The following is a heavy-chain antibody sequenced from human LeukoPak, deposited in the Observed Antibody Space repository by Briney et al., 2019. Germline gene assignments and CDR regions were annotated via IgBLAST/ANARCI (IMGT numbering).Heavy chain of an antibody. J-gene: IGHJ4*02. CDR3: ARGGYSSSWYGSLGTYYFDY. V-gene: IGHV1-69*13. CDR2: IIPIFGTA. D-gene: IGHD6-13*01. CDR1: GGTFSSYA. Sequence: SVTVSCKASGGTFSSYAIGWVRQAPGQGLEWMGGIIPIFGTANYAQKFQGRVTITADESTSTAYMELSSLRSEDTAVYYCARGGYSSSWYGSLGTYYFDYWGQGALVTVSS.